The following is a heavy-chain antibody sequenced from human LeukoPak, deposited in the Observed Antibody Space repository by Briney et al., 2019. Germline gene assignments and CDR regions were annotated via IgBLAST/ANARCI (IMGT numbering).Heavy chain of an antibody. D-gene: IGHD6-13*01. CDR3: ARSSSSWYGSWFDP. J-gene: IGHJ5*02. Sequence: GGSLRLSCAASGFTFDDYGMSWVRHAPGKGLEWVSGINWNGGSTGYADSVKGRFTISRDNAKNSLYLQMNSLRAEDTALYYCARSSSSWYGSWFDPWGQGTLVTVSS. CDR1: GFTFDDYG. CDR2: INWNGGST. V-gene: IGHV3-20*04.